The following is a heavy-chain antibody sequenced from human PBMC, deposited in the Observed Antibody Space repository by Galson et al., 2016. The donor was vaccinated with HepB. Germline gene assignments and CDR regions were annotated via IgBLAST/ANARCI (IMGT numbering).Heavy chain of an antibody. J-gene: IGHJ5*02. D-gene: IGHD6-13*01. CDR3: ARPIAAAGNGWFDP. CDR2: VYPGDSRT. CDR1: GYSVARFW. V-gene: IGHV5-51*01. Sequence: QSGAELKKPGDSLKISCRASGYSVARFWIAWVRQMPGKGLEWMGIVYPGDSRTTYSPSFRGQVTISADKSISTAYLQWSSLKASDTAMYYCARPIAAAGNGWFDPWGQGTLVTASS.